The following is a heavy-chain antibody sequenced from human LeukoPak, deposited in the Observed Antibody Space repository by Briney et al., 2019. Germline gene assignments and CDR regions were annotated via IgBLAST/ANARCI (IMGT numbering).Heavy chain of an antibody. CDR1: GYTFTSYG. D-gene: IGHD3-22*01. Sequence: ASVKVSCKASGYTFTSYGISWVRQAPGQGLEWMGGIIPIFGTANYAQKFQGRVTITTDESTSTAYMELSSLRSEDTAVYYCARSKHEYYYDSSGLSSFDYWGQGTLVTVSS. J-gene: IGHJ4*02. CDR2: IIPIFGTA. V-gene: IGHV1-69*05. CDR3: ARSKHEYYYDSSGLSSFDY.